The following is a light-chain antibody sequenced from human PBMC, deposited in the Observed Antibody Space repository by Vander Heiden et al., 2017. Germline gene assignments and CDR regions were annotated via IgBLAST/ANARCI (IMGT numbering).Light chain of an antibody. CDR2: YNN. V-gene: IGLV1-47*02. J-gene: IGLJ3*02. Sequence: QSVLTQPPSASGTPGPRVTISCSGSSSNIGTNYVFWYQQFPGTAPQLLIFYNNQRPSGVPDRFSGSKSGTSASLAINGLRSEDEADYYCAAWDDSVTGWVFGGGTKLTVL. CDR3: AAWDDSVTGWV. CDR1: SSNIGTNY.